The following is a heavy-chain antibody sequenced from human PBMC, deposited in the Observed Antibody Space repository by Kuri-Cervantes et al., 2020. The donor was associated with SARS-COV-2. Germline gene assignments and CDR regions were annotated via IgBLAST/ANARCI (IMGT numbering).Heavy chain of an antibody. V-gene: IGHV4-4*07. Sequence: GSLRLSCTVSGGSISSYYWSWIRQPAGKGLEWIGRIYTSGSTNYNPSLKSRVTISVDTSKNQFSLKLSSVTAADTAVYYCARRNSPYSSSSYYFDYWGQGTLVTVSS. J-gene: IGHJ4*02. CDR1: GGSISSYY. D-gene: IGHD6-13*01. CDR2: IYTSGST. CDR3: ARRNSPYSSSSYYFDY.